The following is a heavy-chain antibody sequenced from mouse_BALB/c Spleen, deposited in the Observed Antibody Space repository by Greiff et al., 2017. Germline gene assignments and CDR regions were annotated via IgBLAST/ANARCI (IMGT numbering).Heavy chain of an antibody. Sequence: QVQLQQSGAELVKPGASVKLSCKASGYTFTSYYMYWVKQRPGQGLEWIGEINPSNGGTNFNEKFKSKATLTVDKSSSTAYMQLSSLTSEDSAVYDGTRERYGNIAYWGQGTLVTVSA. CDR2: INPSNGGT. CDR1: GYTFTSYY. D-gene: IGHD2-1*01. CDR3: TRERYGNIAY. V-gene: IGHV1S81*02. J-gene: IGHJ3*01.